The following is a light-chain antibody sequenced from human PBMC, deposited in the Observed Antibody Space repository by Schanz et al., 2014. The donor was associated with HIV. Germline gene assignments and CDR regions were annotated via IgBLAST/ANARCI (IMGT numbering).Light chain of an antibody. J-gene: IGLJ1*01. V-gene: IGLV1-40*01. Sequence: QSVLTQPPSVSGAPGQRVTISCTGGRSNIGAGYDVHWYQQLPGTAPKLLIYGNNNRPSGVSNRFSGSKSGNTASLTISGLQAEDEADYYCCSYAITTYVFGTGTKLTVL. CDR3: CSYAITTYV. CDR2: GNN. CDR1: RSNIGAGYD.